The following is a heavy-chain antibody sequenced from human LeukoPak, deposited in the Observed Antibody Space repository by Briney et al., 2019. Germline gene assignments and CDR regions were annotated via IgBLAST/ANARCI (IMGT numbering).Heavy chain of an antibody. J-gene: IGHJ4*02. D-gene: IGHD2-15*01. CDR1: GYTFTTYY. CDR3: ARVLIDSVALYHYDN. V-gene: IGHV1-46*01. CDR2: ISPSGGNT. Sequence: ASVKVSCKASGYTFTTYYMHWVRQAPGQGLEWMGMISPSGGNTNYAQKFQGRVTMTRDTSTSTVYMELSSLRSEDTAIYYCARVLIDSVALYHYDNWGQGTLVTVSS.